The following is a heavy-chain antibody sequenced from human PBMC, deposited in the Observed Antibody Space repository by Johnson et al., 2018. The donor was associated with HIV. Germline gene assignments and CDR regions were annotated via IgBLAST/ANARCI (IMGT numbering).Heavy chain of an antibody. V-gene: IGHV3-66*03. J-gene: IGHJ3*02. CDR3: ARDQFGTITTGGDGAFDI. D-gene: IGHD5-24*01. CDR2: IHSGGST. Sequence: EVQLVESGGGLIQPGGSLRLSCAVFGFTVSRNYMSWVRQAPGKGMEWVSVIHSGGSTYYADSVKGRLTISRDNSRNALYLQMNSRRAEDTAVFYCARDQFGTITTGGDGAFDIWGQGTMVTVSS. CDR1: GFTVSRNY.